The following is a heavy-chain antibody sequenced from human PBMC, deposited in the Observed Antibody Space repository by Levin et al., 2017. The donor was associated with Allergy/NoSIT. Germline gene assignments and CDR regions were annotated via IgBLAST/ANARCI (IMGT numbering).Heavy chain of an antibody. D-gene: IGHD4-17*01. J-gene: IGHJ5*02. CDR3: ARMNTVYNWFDP. CDR1: GGSISSYY. CDR2: IYYSGST. V-gene: IGHV4-59*01. Sequence: SQTLSLTCTVSGGSISSYYWSWIRQPPGKGLEWIGYIYYSGSTNYNPSLKSRVTISVDTSKNQFFLKLSSVTAADTAVYYCARMNTVYNWFDPWGHGILVTVSS.